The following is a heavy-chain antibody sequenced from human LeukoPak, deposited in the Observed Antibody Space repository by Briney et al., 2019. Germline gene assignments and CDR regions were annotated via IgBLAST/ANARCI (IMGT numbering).Heavy chain of an antibody. D-gene: IGHD2-2*01. V-gene: IGHV3-48*03. J-gene: IGHJ6*03. CDR1: GFTFSSYE. CDR2: ISSSGSTI. CDR3: ARDDIVVVPAASPVWYYYMDV. Sequence: PGGSLRLSCAASGFTFSSYEMNWVRQAPGKGLEWVSYISSSGSTIYYADSVKGRFTISRDNAKNSLYLQMNSLRAEDTAVYYCARDDIVVVPAASPVWYYYMDVWGKGTTVTVSS.